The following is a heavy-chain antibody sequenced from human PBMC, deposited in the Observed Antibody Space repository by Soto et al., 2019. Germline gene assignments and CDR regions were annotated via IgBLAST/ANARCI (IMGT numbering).Heavy chain of an antibody. CDR2: IYYSGST. D-gene: IGHD5-18*01. V-gene: IGHV4-39*01. Sequence: SETLSLTCTVSGGSISSSSYYWGWIRQPPGKGLEWIGSIYYSGSTYYNPSLKSRVTISVDTSKNQFSLKLSSVTAADTAVYYCARHCDGYGYLTGYYYGTDVWGQGTTVTVSS. CDR1: GGSISSSSYY. J-gene: IGHJ6*02. CDR3: ARHCDGYGYLTGYYYGTDV.